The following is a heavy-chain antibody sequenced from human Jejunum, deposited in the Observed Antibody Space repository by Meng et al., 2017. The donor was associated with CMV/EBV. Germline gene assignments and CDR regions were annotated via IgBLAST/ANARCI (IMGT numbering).Heavy chain of an antibody. Sequence: FTFSNYWMHWVRQTPKGLEWVSRISGDGSSTAYADSVEGRFTISRDNAENTLFLRMDSLGAEDTAVYYCAREPYCSSTSCSRAFGPWGRGTLVTVSS. D-gene: IGHD2-2*01. V-gene: IGHV3-74*01. J-gene: IGHJ5*02. CDR2: ISGDGSST. CDR3: AREPYCSSTSCSRAFGP. CDR1: FTFSNYW.